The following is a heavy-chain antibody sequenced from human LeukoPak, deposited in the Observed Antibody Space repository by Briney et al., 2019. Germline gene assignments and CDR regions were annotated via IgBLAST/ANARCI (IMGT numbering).Heavy chain of an antibody. J-gene: IGHJ4*02. Sequence: ASVKVSCKASGYTFTSYAIHWVRQAPGQSLEWMGWINTGNGNTRYSQKFQGRVTITRDMSTGTAYMELSSLRSEDTAVYYCAALPNYYDSSGYWFWGQGTLVTVSS. D-gene: IGHD3-22*01. V-gene: IGHV1-3*04. CDR3: AALPNYYDSSGYWF. CDR2: INTGNGNT. CDR1: GYTFTSYA.